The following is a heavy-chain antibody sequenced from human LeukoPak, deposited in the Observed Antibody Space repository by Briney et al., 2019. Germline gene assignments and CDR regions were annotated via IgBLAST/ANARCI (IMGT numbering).Heavy chain of an antibody. CDR1: GDSVSSNSAA. Sequence: SQTLSLTCAISGDSVSSNSAAWTWIRQSPSRGLEWLGRTYYRSNWYNDYAVSVKSRITINPDTSKNQFSLQLNSVTPEDTAVYYCARNYYYGSSGYYYLFDYWGQGTLVTVSS. CDR3: ARNYYYGSSGYYYLFDY. D-gene: IGHD3-22*01. CDR2: TYYRSNWYN. V-gene: IGHV6-1*01. J-gene: IGHJ4*02.